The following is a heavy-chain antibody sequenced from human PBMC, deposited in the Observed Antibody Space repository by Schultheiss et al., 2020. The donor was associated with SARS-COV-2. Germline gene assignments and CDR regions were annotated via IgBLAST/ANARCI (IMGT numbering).Heavy chain of an antibody. V-gene: IGHV3-21*04. J-gene: IGHJ4*02. CDR3: AKALSSTIVDHFDY. Sequence: GESLKISCAASGFTFSSYWMHWVRQAPGKGLVWVSSISSSSTYIYYADSVKGRFTISRDNSKNTLYLQMNSLRAEDTALYYCAKALSSTIVDHFDYWGQGTLVTVSS. CDR1: GFTFSSYW. CDR2: ISSSSTYI. D-gene: IGHD5-24*01.